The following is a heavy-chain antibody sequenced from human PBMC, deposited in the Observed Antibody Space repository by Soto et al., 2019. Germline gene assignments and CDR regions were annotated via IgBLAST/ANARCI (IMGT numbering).Heavy chain of an antibody. J-gene: IGHJ5*02. V-gene: IGHV3-30*18. CDR3: AKDRVIQLLPIWPDP. CDR2: VSSDGNNK. Sequence: QVHLVESGGGVLQPGTSLRLSCVASGFSFSKYGMHWVRQAPGKGLEWVAFVSSDGNNKYYADSVKGRFTISRDNSKNPVYLQVDSLRLDDTAIYYCAKDRVIQLLPIWPDPWGQGTLVTVSS. CDR1: GFSFSKYG. D-gene: IGHD2-2*01.